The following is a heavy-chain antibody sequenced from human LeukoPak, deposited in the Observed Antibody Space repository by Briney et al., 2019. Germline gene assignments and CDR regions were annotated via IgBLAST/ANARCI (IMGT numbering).Heavy chain of an antibody. Sequence: GGSLRLSCAASGFTFGAHAMSWVRQAPGKGLEWVSGISRGSITYYSDSVKGRFTISRDNSRASLFLQMNSLRAEDTAVYYCGKGVIYGDSGDYWGQGTLVTVSS. J-gene: IGHJ4*02. CDR1: GFTFGAHA. V-gene: IGHV3-23*01. D-gene: IGHD4-17*01. CDR2: ISRGSIT. CDR3: GKGVIYGDSGDY.